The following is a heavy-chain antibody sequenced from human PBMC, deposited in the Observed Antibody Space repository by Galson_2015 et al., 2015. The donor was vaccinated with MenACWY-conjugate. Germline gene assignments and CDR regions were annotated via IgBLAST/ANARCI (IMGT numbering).Heavy chain of an antibody. Sequence: PALVKPTQTLTLTCTFSGFSLTTSGVGVGWIRQPPGKALEWLAFIYWDDDKRYSPSLKSRLTITKDTSKNQVVLTVSNMDPVDTATYYCARRYCSTTSCYGCDYCGQGALVTVSS. D-gene: IGHD2-2*01. V-gene: IGHV2-5*02. CDR3: ARRYCSTTSCYGCDY. J-gene: IGHJ4*02. CDR2: IYWDDDK. CDR1: GFSLTTSGVG.